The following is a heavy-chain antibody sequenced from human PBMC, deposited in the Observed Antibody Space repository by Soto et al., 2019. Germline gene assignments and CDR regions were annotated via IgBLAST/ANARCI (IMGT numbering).Heavy chain of an antibody. CDR3: ARYWYGTSPGRRFDP. J-gene: IGHJ5*02. Sequence: QVQLVQSGAEVKKPGSSVKVSCKASGGTFSSYAISWVRQAPGQGLEWMGGIIPIFGTANYAQKFQGRVTMXXEXSXXTAYMALSSLRSEDTAVYYCARYWYGTSPGRRFDPWGQGTLVTVSS. D-gene: IGHD3-10*01. V-gene: IGHV1-69*12. CDR2: IIPIFGTA. CDR1: GGTFSSYA.